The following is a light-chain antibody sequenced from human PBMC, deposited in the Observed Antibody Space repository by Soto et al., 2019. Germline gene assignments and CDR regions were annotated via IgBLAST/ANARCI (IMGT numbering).Light chain of an antibody. V-gene: IGKV3-15*01. CDR3: QQDNNWLYT. CDR2: GAP. Sequence: EIVMTQSPATLSVSPGERATLSCRASQNVTSKLAWYQHKPGQAPRLLIYGAPTRASGLPARFSGSGSGTAFTHTIRSPHAEDFATYYCQQDNNWLYTLGQETKV. CDR1: QNVTSK. J-gene: IGKJ1*01.